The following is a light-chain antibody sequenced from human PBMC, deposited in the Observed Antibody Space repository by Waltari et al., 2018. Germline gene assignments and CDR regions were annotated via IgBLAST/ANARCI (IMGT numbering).Light chain of an antibody. Sequence: QSVLTQPPSVSGAPGQRVTISCTGSSSNIGTGFEVQWYQQLPGTAPKLLIYGDTNRPSGVPDRFSGSKSGTSASLAITGLQAEDEADYYCQSFDISLSCWVFGGGTKLTVL. CDR1: SSNIGTGFE. CDR2: GDT. V-gene: IGLV1-40*01. J-gene: IGLJ3*02. CDR3: QSFDISLSCWV.